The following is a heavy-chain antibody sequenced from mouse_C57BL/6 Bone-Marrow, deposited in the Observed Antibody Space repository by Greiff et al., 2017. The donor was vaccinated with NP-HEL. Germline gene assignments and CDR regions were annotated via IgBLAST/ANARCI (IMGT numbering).Heavy chain of an antibody. D-gene: IGHD2-4*01. Sequence: VQLQQSGAELVRPGASVKLSCTASGFNIKDDYMHWVKQRPEQGLEWIGWIDPENGDTEYASKFQGKATITADTSSNTAYLQLSSLTSEDTAVYYCTTSYDDYVSYWGQGTTLTVSS. V-gene: IGHV14-4*01. J-gene: IGHJ2*01. CDR2: IDPENGDT. CDR3: TTSYDDYVSY. CDR1: GFNIKDDY.